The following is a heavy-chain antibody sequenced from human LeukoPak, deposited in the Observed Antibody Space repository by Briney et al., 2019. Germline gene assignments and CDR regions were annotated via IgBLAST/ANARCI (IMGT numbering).Heavy chain of an antibody. CDR3: ARANSGWYFFDY. CDR2: IYYSGSA. V-gene: IGHV4-59*01. D-gene: IGHD6-19*01. Sequence: SETLSLTCTVSDGSISGYYWSWIRQPPGKGLEYIGYIYYSGSASYNPSLKSRVTISVDTTKNQFSLELNSVTAADTAVHYCARANSGWYFFDYWGQGTLVTVSS. CDR1: DGSISGYY. J-gene: IGHJ4*02.